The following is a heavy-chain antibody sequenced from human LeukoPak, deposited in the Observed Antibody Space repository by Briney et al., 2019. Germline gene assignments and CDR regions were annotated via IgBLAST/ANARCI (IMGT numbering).Heavy chain of an antibody. CDR2: INDDGSGT. Sequence: PGGSLRLSCAASGFTLKLYWMHWVRQVPGKRPVWVSRINDDGSGTIYADSVRGRFTISRDDAKNTVYLQMNNLRAEDTAVYYCVRGGPSTWSWGQGTLVTVSS. CDR1: GFTLKLYW. D-gene: IGHD2-15*01. J-gene: IGHJ5*02. V-gene: IGHV3-74*01. CDR3: VRGGPSTWS.